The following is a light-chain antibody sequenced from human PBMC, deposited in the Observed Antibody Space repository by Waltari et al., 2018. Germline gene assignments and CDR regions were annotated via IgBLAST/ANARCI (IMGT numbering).Light chain of an antibody. Sequence: QSVLTQPPSASGAPGHEVSISCSGGSTPITHYVFWYQQFPGTAPKLIVYKDYERPSGVPDRFSASKSGTSASLAISGLRSDDEADYYCATWDDSLNGWVFGGGTKLTVL. CDR3: ATWDDSLNGWV. CDR2: KDY. CDR1: STPITHY. V-gene: IGLV1-47*01. J-gene: IGLJ3*02.